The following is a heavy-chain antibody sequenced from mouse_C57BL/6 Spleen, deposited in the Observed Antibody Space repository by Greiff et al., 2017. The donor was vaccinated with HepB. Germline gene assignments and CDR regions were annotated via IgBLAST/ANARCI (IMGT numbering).Heavy chain of an antibody. D-gene: IGHD2-3*01. CDR3: ARSPYDGYYDAMDY. CDR2: INPSTGGT. CDR1: GYSFTGYY. J-gene: IGHJ4*01. V-gene: IGHV1-42*01. Sequence: EVQLQQSGPELVKPGASVKISCKASGYSFTGYYMNWVKQSPEKSLEWIGEINPSTGGTTYNQKFKAKATLTVDKSSSTAYMQLKSLTSEDSAVYYCARSPYDGYYDAMDYWGQGTSVTVSS.